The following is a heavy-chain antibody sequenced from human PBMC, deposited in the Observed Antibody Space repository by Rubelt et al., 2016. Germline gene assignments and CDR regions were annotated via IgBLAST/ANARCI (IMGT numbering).Heavy chain of an antibody. CDR3: ARRRIAAAGTKTNWFDP. CDR1: GGSISSRSYY. CDR2: IYYSGST. Sequence: QLQLQESGPGLVKPSETLSLTCTVSGGSISSRSYYWGWIRQPPGKGLEWIGSIYYSGSTYYNPSLSSWAPIAVDTAKNPFSLRLSSLTAADTAVYYGARRRIAAAGTKTNWFDPWGQGTLVTVSS. V-gene: IGHV4-39*01. J-gene: IGHJ5*02. D-gene: IGHD6-13*01.